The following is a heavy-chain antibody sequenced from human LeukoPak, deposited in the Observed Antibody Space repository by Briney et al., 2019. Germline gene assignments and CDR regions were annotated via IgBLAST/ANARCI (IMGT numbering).Heavy chain of an antibody. V-gene: IGHV4-59*01. CDR3: AGYSGSLSSIDY. J-gene: IGHJ4*02. CDR2: IYYSGST. Sequence: PSETLSLTCTVSGGSISSYYWSWIRQPPGKGLEWFVYIYYSGSTNYNPSLKSRVTISVDTSKNQFSLKLSSVTAADTAVYYCAGYSGSLSSIDYWGQGTLVTVSS. D-gene: IGHD1-26*01. CDR1: GGSISSYY.